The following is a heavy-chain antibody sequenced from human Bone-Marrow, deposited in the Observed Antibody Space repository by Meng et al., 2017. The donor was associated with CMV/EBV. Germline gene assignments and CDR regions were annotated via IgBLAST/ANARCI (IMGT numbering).Heavy chain of an antibody. J-gene: IGHJ6*02. Sequence: GESLKISCAASGFTFSSYAMSWVRQAPGKGLEWVSAISGSGGSTYYADSVKGRFSITRDNANNSLYLQMNSLRAEDTAVYYCARHYYGMDVWGQGTTGTVSS. CDR2: ISGSGGST. V-gene: IGHV3-23*01. CDR1: GFTFSSYA. CDR3: ARHYYGMDV.